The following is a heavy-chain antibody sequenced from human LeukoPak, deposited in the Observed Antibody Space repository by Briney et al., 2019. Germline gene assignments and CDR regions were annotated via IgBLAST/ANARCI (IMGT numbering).Heavy chain of an antibody. CDR1: GFTFSIYA. Sequence: GGSLRLSCAASGFTFSIYAMSWVRQAPGKGLEGVSAISGRGDSTYCANFVKGRFTISRDTSKSTLYLQMNSLRAEDTAVYYCAKDRVSPGFNLFDPWGQGTLVTVSS. CDR3: AKDRVSPGFNLFDP. V-gene: IGHV3-23*01. D-gene: IGHD2/OR15-2a*01. CDR2: ISGRGDST. J-gene: IGHJ5*02.